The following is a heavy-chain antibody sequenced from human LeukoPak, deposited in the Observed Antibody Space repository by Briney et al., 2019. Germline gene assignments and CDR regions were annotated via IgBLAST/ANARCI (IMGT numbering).Heavy chain of an antibody. J-gene: IGHJ3*02. D-gene: IGHD1-14*01. V-gene: IGHV3-7*01. CDR3: AREMPGISAFDI. Sequence: GGSLRLSCAASGFTFSSYWMSWVRQAPGKGLEWVANIKQGGSEKYYMDSVKGRFTISRDNAKNSLFLQMNSLRAEDTALYYCAREMPGISAFDIWGQGTMVTVSS. CDR2: IKQGGSEK. CDR1: GFTFSSYW.